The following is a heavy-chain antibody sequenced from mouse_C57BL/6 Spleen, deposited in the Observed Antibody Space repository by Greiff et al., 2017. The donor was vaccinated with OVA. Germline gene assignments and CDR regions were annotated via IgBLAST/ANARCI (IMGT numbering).Heavy chain of an antibody. D-gene: IGHD4-1*01. CDR3: ARVELTGIDY. J-gene: IGHJ2*01. Sequence: EVQLQQSGPELVKPGASVKISCKASGYTFTDYYMNWVKQSHGKSLEWIGDINPNNGGTSYNQKFKGKATLTVDKSSSTAYMELRSLTSEDSAVYYCARVELTGIDYWGQGTTLTVSS. CDR1: GYTFTDYY. CDR2: INPNNGGT. V-gene: IGHV1-26*01.